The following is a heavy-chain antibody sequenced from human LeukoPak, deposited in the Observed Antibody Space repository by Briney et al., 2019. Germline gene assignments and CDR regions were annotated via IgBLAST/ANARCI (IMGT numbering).Heavy chain of an antibody. J-gene: IGHJ6*02. Sequence: ASVKVSCKASGYTFTSYAMNWVRQAPGQGLEWMGWINTNTGNPTYAQSFTGRFVFSLDTSVSTAYLQISSLKAEDTAVYYCARTRSDIVVVPAAILYYYYGMDVWGQGTTVTVSS. V-gene: IGHV7-4-1*02. CDR3: ARTRSDIVVVPAAILYYYYGMDV. CDR1: GYTFTSYA. D-gene: IGHD2-2*02. CDR2: INTNTGNP.